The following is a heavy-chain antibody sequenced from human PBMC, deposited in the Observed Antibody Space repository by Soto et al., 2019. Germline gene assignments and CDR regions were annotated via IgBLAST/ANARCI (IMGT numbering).Heavy chain of an antibody. CDR3: ARVKVWSGYYHFDY. CDR2: IYYSGST. D-gene: IGHD3-3*01. CDR1: GGSISSGGYY. V-gene: IGHV4-31*03. Sequence: SEPLSLTCTVSGGSISSGGYYWSWIRQHPGKGLEWIGYIYYSGSTYYNPSLKSRVTISVDTSKNQFSLKLSSVTAADTAVYYCARVKVWSGYYHFDYWGQGTLVTVSS. J-gene: IGHJ4*02.